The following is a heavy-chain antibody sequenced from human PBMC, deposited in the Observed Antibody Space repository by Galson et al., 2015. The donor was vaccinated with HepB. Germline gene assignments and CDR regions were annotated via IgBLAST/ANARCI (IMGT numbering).Heavy chain of an antibody. CDR1: GFTFSSYW. D-gene: IGHD6-19*01. Sequence: SLRLSCAASGFTFSSYWMSWVRQAPGKGLEWVANIKQDGSEKYYVDSVKDRFTISRDNAKNSLYLQMNSLRAEDTAVYYCARDGAGYSSGWYDYWGQGTLVTVSS. V-gene: IGHV3-7*01. CDR3: ARDGAGYSSGWYDY. J-gene: IGHJ4*02. CDR2: IKQDGSEK.